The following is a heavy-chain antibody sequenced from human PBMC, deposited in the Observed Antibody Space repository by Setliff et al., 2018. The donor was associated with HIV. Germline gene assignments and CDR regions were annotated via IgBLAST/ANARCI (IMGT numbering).Heavy chain of an antibody. CDR1: GFTFSSYA. V-gene: IGHV3-23*01. CDR2: ISGYGGST. CDR3: ARDSGTVVTPAWFDP. D-gene: IGHD2-21*02. J-gene: IGHJ5*02. Sequence: GGSLRLSCAASGFTFSSYAMSWVRQAPGKGLEWVSTISGYGGSTYYAGSVKGRFTISRDNSKNKLYLQMNSLRAEDTAVYYCARDSGTVVTPAWFDPWGQGTLVTVPQ.